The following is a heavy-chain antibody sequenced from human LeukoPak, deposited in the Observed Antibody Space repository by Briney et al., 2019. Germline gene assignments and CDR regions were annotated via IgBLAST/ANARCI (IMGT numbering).Heavy chain of an antibody. J-gene: IGHJ6*02. D-gene: IGHD1-26*01. Sequence: SETLSLTCTVSGGSISSYYWSWIRQPPGKGLEWIGYIYYSGSTNYNPSLKSRVTISVDTSKNQFSLKLSSVTAADTAVYYCARGGASGSYYGLGYTKPYYYGMDVWGQGTTVTVSS. CDR1: GGSISSYY. V-gene: IGHV4-59*01. CDR3: ARGGASGSYYGLGYTKPYYYGMDV. CDR2: IYYSGST.